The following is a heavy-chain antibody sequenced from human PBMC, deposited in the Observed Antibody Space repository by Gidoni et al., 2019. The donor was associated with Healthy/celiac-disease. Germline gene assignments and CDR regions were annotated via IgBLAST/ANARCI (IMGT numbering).Heavy chain of an antibody. CDR2: ISGSGGST. J-gene: IGHJ4*02. D-gene: IGHD6-13*01. CDR3: AKSIAAAARALIFDY. V-gene: IGHV3-23*01. CDR1: GCTFSSYA. Sequence: VQLLESGGGLVQPGGSLRLSCAASGCTFSSYAMSWVRQAPGKGLEWVSAISGSGGSTHYADSVKGRFTISRDNSKNTLYLQMNSLRAEDTAVYYCAKSIAAAARALIFDYWGQGTLVTVSS.